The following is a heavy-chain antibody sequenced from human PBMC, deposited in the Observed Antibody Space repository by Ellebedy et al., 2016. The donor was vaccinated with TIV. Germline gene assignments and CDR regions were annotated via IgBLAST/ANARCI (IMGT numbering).Heavy chain of an antibody. CDR2: FDPEDGET. CDR3: ATPNHLSSGFYFDY. J-gene: IGHJ4*02. CDR1: GYTLTELS. Sequence: ASVKVSCXVSGYTLTELSMHWVRQAPGKGLEWMGGFDPEDGETIYAQKFQGRVTMTEDTSTDTAYMELSSLRSEDTAVYYCATPNHLSSGFYFDYWGQGTLVTVSS. V-gene: IGHV1-24*01. D-gene: IGHD6-19*01.